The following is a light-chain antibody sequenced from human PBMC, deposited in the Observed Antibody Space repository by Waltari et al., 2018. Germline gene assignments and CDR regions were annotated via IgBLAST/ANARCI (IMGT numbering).Light chain of an antibody. CDR1: QSLLHGDGHTF. J-gene: IGKJ2*01. V-gene: IGKV2-28*01. CDR2: WGS. CDR3: MQALQTPYT. Sequence: DIVMTQSPLSLTVTPGEPASLPCRSSQSLLHGDGHTFFDWYLQRPGQSPQLLIYWGSNRASGVPDRFSGSESGTDFTLKISSVEAEDVGTYYCMQALQTPYTFGQGTKLDIK.